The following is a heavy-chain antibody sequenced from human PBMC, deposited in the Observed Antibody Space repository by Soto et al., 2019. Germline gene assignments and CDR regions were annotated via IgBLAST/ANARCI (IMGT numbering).Heavy chain of an antibody. V-gene: IGHV1-2*04. J-gene: IGHJ3*02. CDR3: AIEATVTFSSAFDI. CDR2: INPNSGGT. Sequence: ASVKVSCKDSGGTFSSYTISWVRQAPGQGLEWMGWINPNSGGTNYAQKFQGWVTMTRDTSISTAYMELSRLRSDDSAVYYCAIEATVTFSSAFDIWGQGTMVTVSS. D-gene: IGHD4-17*01. CDR1: GGTFSSYT.